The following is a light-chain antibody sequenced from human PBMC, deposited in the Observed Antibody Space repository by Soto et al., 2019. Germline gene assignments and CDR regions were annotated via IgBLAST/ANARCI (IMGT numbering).Light chain of an antibody. Sequence: IVMTQSPATLPVTPGERATLSCRASQSISTTLVWYQQKPGQAPGHRICGASPRAPGVPARFSGSGSGTEFTLTISSLQSEDFAVYNCQQYGSSITLGQGTRLE. CDR2: GAS. CDR1: QSISTT. V-gene: IGKV3-15*01. CDR3: QQYGSSIT. J-gene: IGKJ5*01.